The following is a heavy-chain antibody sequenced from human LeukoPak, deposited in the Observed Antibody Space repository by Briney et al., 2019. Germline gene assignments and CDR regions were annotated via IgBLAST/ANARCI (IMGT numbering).Heavy chain of an antibody. CDR2: ISAYNGDT. D-gene: IGHD6-19*01. V-gene: IGHV1-18*01. CDR3: AREVLEKWLVLYYYGMDV. CDR1: GYTFTSYG. Sequence: ASVKVSCKASGYTFTSYGISWVRQAPGQGLEWMGWISAYNGDTNYAQKLQGRVTMTTDTSTSTAYMGLRSLRSDDTAVYYCAREVLEKWLVLYYYGMDVWGQGTTVTVSS. J-gene: IGHJ6*02.